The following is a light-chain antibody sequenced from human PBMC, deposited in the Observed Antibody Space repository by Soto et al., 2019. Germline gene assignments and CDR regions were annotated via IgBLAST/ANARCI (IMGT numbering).Light chain of an antibody. CDR2: DSS. V-gene: IGKV3-11*01. CDR3: QQRNSWPPPT. CDR1: QSISNS. J-gene: IGKJ4*01. Sequence: EIVLTQSPATLSLSPGERATLSCRASQSISNSLARYQEKPGQAPRLLIYDSSNRATGIPPRFSGSGSGTDFTLTISSLEPEDFAVYYCQQRNSWPPPTFGGGTRVEI.